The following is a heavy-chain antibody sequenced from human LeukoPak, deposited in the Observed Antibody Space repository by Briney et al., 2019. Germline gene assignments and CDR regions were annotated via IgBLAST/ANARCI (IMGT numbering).Heavy chain of an antibody. Sequence: GGSLRLSCAASGFTFSSYWMSWVRQAPGKGLEWVANIKQDGSEKYYVDSVKGRFTISRDNAKNSLYLQMNSLRAEDTAVYYCARDRIFGVYIHYYYMDVWGKGTTVTISS. CDR3: ARDRIFGVYIHYYYMDV. V-gene: IGHV3-7*01. D-gene: IGHD3-3*01. J-gene: IGHJ6*03. CDR2: IKQDGSEK. CDR1: GFTFSSYW.